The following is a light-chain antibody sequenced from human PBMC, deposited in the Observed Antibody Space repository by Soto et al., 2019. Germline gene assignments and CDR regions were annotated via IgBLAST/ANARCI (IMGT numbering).Light chain of an antibody. CDR1: QSVSSSY. J-gene: IGKJ4*01. V-gene: IGKV3D-20*02. CDR3: QHRSNWPSVT. Sequence: EIVLTQSPGTLSLSPGERATLSCRASQSVSSSYLAWYRHQPGQAPRLLIYDASSRATGIPGRFSGSGSGTHFTLTISSLQPEDFGVYYCQHRSNWPSVTFGGGTKVDIK. CDR2: DAS.